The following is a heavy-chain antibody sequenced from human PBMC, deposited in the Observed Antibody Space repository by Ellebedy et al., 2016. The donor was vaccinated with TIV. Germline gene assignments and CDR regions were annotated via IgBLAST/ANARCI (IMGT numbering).Heavy chain of an antibody. CDR2: VYTGGTS. J-gene: IGHJ1*01. Sequence: GESLKISCAASGFSVSSNYMSWVRQAPGKGLEWVSIVYTGGTSSYAYSVKGRFTNSRDSSKSTLYLQMNSLRVDDTAVYYCAVVPDTAARAAYWGQGTLVTVSS. CDR3: AVVPDTAARAAY. D-gene: IGHD2-15*01. V-gene: IGHV3-66*01. CDR1: GFSVSSNY.